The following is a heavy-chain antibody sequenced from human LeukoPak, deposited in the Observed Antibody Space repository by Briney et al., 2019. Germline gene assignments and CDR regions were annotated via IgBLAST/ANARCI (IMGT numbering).Heavy chain of an antibody. D-gene: IGHD2-2*01. J-gene: IGHJ4*02. V-gene: IGHV3-7*01. CDR3: ARDARVVLDY. CDR1: RFTFSSYW. Sequence: GGSLRLSCAASRFTFSSYWMSWVRQAPGKGLEWVANIQQDGSEKYYVDSVKGRFTISRDNAKISLYLQMNSLRAEDTAVYYCARDARVVLDYWGQGTLVTVSS. CDR2: IQQDGSEK.